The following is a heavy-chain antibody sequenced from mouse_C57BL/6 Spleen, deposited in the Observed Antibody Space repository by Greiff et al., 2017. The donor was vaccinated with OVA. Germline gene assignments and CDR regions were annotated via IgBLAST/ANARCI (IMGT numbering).Heavy chain of an antibody. J-gene: IGHJ1*03. CDR1: GYSFTGYY. CDR2: INPSTGGT. V-gene: IGHV1-42*01. CDR3: ARPLGRGYFDV. D-gene: IGHD4-1*01. Sequence: VQLQQSGPELVKPGASVKISCKASGYSFTGYYMNWVKQSPEKSLEWIGEINPSTGGTTYNQKLKAKATLTVDKSSSTAYMQLKSLTSEDSAVYYCARPLGRGYFDVWGTGTTVTVSS.